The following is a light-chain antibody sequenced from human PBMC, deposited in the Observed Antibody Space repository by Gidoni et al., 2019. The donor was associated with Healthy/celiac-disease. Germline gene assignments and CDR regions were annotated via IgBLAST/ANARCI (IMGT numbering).Light chain of an antibody. CDR2: ATS. J-gene: IGKJ4*01. CDR1: AGISSY. V-gene: IGKV1-8*01. Sequence: ALRMTQSPSSFAASTGDRVTITRGESAGISSYLAWYQQKPGKAHKLLIYATSTLPSGVPSMFSGSGSGTYFTITISCVQSEDFATYYCQQYCSYPHTFGGGTKVEIK. CDR3: QQYCSYPHT.